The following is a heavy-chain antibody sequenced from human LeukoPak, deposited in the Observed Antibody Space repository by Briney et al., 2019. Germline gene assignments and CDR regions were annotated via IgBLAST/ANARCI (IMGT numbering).Heavy chain of an antibody. Sequence: GGSLRLSCAASGFTFSSYSMNWVRQAPGKGLEWVSSISSSSSYIYYADSVKGRFTISRDNAKNSLYLQMNSLRAEDTAVYYCARVIPPLVYMDVWGKGTTVTVSS. J-gene: IGHJ6*03. CDR1: GFTFSSYS. V-gene: IGHV3-21*01. CDR2: ISSSSSYI. D-gene: IGHD2-21*01. CDR3: ARVIPPLVYMDV.